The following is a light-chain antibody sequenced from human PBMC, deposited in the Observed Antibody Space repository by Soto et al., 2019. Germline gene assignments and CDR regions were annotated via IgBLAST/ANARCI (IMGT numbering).Light chain of an antibody. CDR1: QSVSSY. J-gene: IGKJ2*01. CDR3: QQRSNWPPA. Sequence: EIVLTQSPATLSLSPGERATLSCRASQSVSSYLAWYQQKPGQAPRLLIYDASNRATGIPARFSGSWSGTDFTLTISSLEHEDFAVYYCQQRSNWPPAFGQGTKLEIK. CDR2: DAS. V-gene: IGKV3-11*01.